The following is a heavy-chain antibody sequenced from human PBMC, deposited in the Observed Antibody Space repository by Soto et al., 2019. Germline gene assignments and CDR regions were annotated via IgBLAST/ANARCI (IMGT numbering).Heavy chain of an antibody. Sequence: QVQLVQSGAEVKKPGSSVKVSCKASGGTFSSYAISWVRQAPGQGLEWMGGIIPIFGTANYAQKFQGRVTIPADESTSTAYMELSSLSSEDTAGYYCATPGITMIVALAPLQHWGQGTLVTVSS. V-gene: IGHV1-69*12. CDR1: GGTFSSYA. CDR3: ATPGITMIVALAPLQH. CDR2: IIPIFGTA. D-gene: IGHD3-22*01. J-gene: IGHJ1*01.